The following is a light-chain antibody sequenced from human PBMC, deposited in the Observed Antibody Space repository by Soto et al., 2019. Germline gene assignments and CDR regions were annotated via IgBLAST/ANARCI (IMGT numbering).Light chain of an antibody. CDR1: QSIGLA. Sequence: EIVLTQSPATLSLSPGERATLSCRASQSIGLAIAWYQHKPGQAPRLLIFDASQRATGIPARFRGSGSGAEFTLTINSLQSEDFAVYYCQRYNNWPLTFGGGTKVDIK. J-gene: IGKJ4*01. CDR2: DAS. V-gene: IGKV3-11*01. CDR3: QRYNNWPLT.